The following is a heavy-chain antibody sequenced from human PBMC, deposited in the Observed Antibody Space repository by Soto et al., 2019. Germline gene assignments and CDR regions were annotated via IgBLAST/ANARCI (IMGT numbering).Heavy chain of an antibody. CDR1: GFSLSTSGVG. V-gene: IGHV2-5*02. CDR3: AHMDMEWLTDYFDY. Sequence: QITLKESGPTLVKPTQTLTLTCTFSGFSLSTSGVGVGWIRQPPGKALEWLALIYWDDDKRYSPSLKSRLTITKYTSKNQVVLTMTNMDPVDTATYYCAHMDMEWLTDYFDYWGQGTLVTVSS. D-gene: IGHD3-3*01. CDR2: IYWDDDK. J-gene: IGHJ4*02.